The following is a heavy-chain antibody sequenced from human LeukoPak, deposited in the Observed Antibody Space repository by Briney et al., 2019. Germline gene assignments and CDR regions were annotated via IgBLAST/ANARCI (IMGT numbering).Heavy chain of an antibody. CDR3: ASAKDNSWSEFDY. V-gene: IGHV3-64*01. Sequence: GGSLRLSCAASGFTFSSYAMHWVRQAPGKGLEYVSAISSNGGSTYYANSVKGRFTISRDNSKNTLYLQMGSLRAEDMAVYYCASAKDNSWSEFDYWGQGTLVTVSS. CDR2: ISSNGGST. J-gene: IGHJ4*02. CDR1: GFTFSSYA. D-gene: IGHD6-13*01.